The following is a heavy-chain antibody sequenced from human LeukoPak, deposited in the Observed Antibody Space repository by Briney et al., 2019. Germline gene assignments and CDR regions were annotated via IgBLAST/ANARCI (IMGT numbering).Heavy chain of an antibody. Sequence: ASVKVSCKASGYTFTGYYMHWVRQAPGQGLEWMGWINPNSGGTNYAQKFQGRVTMTGDTSISTAYMELSRLRSDDTAVYYCARVTDYYGSGSYFDYWGQGTLVTVSS. CDR3: ARVTDYYGSGSYFDY. V-gene: IGHV1-2*02. D-gene: IGHD3-10*01. CDR2: INPNSGGT. CDR1: GYTFTGYY. J-gene: IGHJ4*02.